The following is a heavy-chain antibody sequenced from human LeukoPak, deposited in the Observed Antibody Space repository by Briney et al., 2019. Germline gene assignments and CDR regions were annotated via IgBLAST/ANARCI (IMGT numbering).Heavy chain of an antibody. CDR1: GFTFSSYA. CDR3: AKEIYGDPTGGRFQH. J-gene: IGHJ1*01. V-gene: IGHV3-23*01. D-gene: IGHD4-17*01. CDR2: ISGSGGST. Sequence: GGSLRLSCAASGFTFSSYAMHWVRQAPGKGLEWVSVISGSGGSTCYADSVQGRFTVSRDNSKNTLFLQMNSVRAEDTAVYYCAKEIYGDPTGGRFQHWGQGTLVTVSS.